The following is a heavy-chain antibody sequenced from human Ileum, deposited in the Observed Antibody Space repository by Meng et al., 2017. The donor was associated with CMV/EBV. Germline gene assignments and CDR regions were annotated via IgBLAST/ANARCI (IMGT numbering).Heavy chain of an antibody. V-gene: IGHV1-2*02. CDR1: GYIFTTYG. Sequence: ASVKVSCKASGYIFTTYGFSWVRQAPGQGLEWMGWINLNSGGTNYAQKFQGRVTMTRDTSISTAYMELSRLRSDDTAVYYCARLWNYGDPFDYWGQGTLVTVSS. CDR3: ARLWNYGDPFDY. J-gene: IGHJ4*02. D-gene: IGHD4-17*01. CDR2: INLNSGGT.